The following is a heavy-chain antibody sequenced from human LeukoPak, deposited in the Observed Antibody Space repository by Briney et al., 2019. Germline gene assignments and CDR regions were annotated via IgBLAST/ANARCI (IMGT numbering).Heavy chain of an antibody. J-gene: IGHJ6*02. CDR1: GGTFSSYT. Sequence: SVKVSCKASGGTFSSYTISWVRQAPGQGLEWMGRIIPILGIANYAQKFQGRVTITADKSTSTAYMELSSLRSEDTAVYYCARHPMAVAALYGMDVWGQGTTVTVS. D-gene: IGHD6-19*01. V-gene: IGHV1-69*02. CDR2: IIPILGIA. CDR3: ARHPMAVAALYGMDV.